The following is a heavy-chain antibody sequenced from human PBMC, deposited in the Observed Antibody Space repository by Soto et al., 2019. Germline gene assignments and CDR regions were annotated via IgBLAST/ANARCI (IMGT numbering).Heavy chain of an antibody. Sequence: QVQLQESGPGLVKPSQTLSLTCTVSGGSISSGGYYWSWIRQHPGKGLEWIGYIYYSGSTFYNPSLKSRVTISVDTSKTQFSLKLSSVAAADTAVYYCARDTRLLDSSGYYVFDYWGQGTLVTVSS. J-gene: IGHJ4*02. CDR1: GGSISSGGYY. D-gene: IGHD3-22*01. CDR3: ARDTRLLDSSGYYVFDY. CDR2: IYYSGST. V-gene: IGHV4-31*03.